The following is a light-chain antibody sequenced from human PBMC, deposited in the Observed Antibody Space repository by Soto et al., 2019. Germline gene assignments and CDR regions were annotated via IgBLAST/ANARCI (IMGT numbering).Light chain of an antibody. CDR3: SSYTSSSTRV. Sequence: QSALTQPASVSGSPGQSITISCTGTSSDVGGYNYVSWYQQHPGKAPKLMIYDVSNRPSGVSNRFSGSKSGNTASLTISGHQDEDEADYYCSSYTSSSTRVFGGGTKLTVL. CDR1: SSDVGGYNY. V-gene: IGLV2-14*01. CDR2: DVS. J-gene: IGLJ2*01.